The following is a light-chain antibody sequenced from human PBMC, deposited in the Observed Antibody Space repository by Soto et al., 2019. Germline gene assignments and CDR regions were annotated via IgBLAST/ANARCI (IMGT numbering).Light chain of an antibody. CDR3: QQLHDYPIT. CDR2: AAS. CDR1: QDVSND. J-gene: IGKJ5*01. Sequence: DIQMTQSPPSLSASVGYRVTITCRASQDVSNDLGWVQQKPGKAPRLLIYAASSLQSGVPSRFSCSGSGTDFTLTISSLQPEDFATYFCQQLHDYPITFGQGTRLEIK. V-gene: IGKV1-17*01.